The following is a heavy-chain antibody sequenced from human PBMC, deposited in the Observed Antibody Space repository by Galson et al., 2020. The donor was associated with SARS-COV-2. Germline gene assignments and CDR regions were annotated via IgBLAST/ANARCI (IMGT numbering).Heavy chain of an antibody. J-gene: IGHJ4*02. V-gene: IGHV4-30-4*08. D-gene: IGHD3-10*01. CDR2: IYYSGST. CDR1: GGSISSGDYY. Sequence: SETLSLTCTVSGGSISSGDYYWSWIRQPPGKGLEWIGYIYYSGSTYYNPSLKSRVTISVDTSKNQFSLKLSSVTAADTAVYYCAKGGITMVLELWGQGTLVTVSS. CDR3: AKGGITMVLEL.